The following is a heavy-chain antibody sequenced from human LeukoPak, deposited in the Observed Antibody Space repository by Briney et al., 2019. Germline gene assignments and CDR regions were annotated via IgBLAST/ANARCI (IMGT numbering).Heavy chain of an antibody. CDR3: ARRDGDPQLYYFDY. J-gene: IGHJ4*02. D-gene: IGHD4-17*01. CDR2: INPNSGGT. CDR1: GYTFTGYY. Sequence: ASVKVSCKASGYTFTGYYMHWVRQAPGQGLEWMGWINPNSGGTNYAQKFQGRVTMTRDTSISTAYMELSRLRSDDTAVYYCARRDGDPQLYYFDYWGQGTLVTVSS. V-gene: IGHV1-2*02.